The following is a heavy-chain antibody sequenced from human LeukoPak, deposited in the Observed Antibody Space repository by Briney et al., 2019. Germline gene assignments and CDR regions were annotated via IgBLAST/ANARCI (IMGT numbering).Heavy chain of an antibody. CDR1: GFTFSSYA. CDR3: AKVARLAYDTIGD. CDR2: ISGSGGST. J-gene: IGHJ4*02. Sequence: GGPLRLSCAPSGFTFSSYAMSWVRQAPGKGRDGVSAISGSGGSTYYADSVKARITISRDNSKNTLYLQMNSLRAEDTAVYYCAKVARLAYDTIGDWGQGTLVTVSS. V-gene: IGHV3-23*01. D-gene: IGHD3-22*01.